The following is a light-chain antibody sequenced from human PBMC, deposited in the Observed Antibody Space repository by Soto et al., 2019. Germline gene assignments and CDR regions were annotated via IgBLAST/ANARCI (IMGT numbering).Light chain of an antibody. CDR2: GAS. V-gene: IGKV1-27*01. J-gene: IGKJ1*01. Sequence: DIQMAQSPSSLSASVGDRVTITCRASRGIYTHLAWYQQKPGNAPKLLIHGASTLQSGVPSRFSASGSGTDFFLTISGLQSEDVGTYFCQTYDKAPWTFGPGTKVDIK. CDR1: RGIYTH. CDR3: QTYDKAPWT.